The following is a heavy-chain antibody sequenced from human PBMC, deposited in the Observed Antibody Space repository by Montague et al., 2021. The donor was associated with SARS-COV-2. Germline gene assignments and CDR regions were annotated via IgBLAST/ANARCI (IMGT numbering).Heavy chain of an antibody. V-gene: IGHV4-39*07. CDR1: GGSISSTSYY. CDR3: ARDCYDYDSGSYQRWFDP. CDR2: IYHSGST. D-gene: IGHD3-10*01. Sequence: SETLSLTCTVSGGSISSTSYYWGWIRQPPGKGLEWIGSIYHSGSTYYNPSLKSRVTISVDTSKNQFSLKLSSVTAADTAVYYCARDCYDYDSGSYQRWFDPWGQGTLVTVSS. J-gene: IGHJ5*02.